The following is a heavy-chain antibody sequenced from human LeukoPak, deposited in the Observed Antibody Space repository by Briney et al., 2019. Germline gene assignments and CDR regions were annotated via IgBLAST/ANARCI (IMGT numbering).Heavy chain of an antibody. D-gene: IGHD5-18*01. CDR3: AKQGAARQDYYMDV. J-gene: IGHJ6*03. CDR1: GGSFSSYA. V-gene: IGHV1-69*06. CDR2: IIPIFGTA. Sequence: SAKVSCKASGGSFSSYAISWVRQAPGQGLEWMGRIIPIFGTANYAQRFQDRVTITADIVSSTAYMELTSLTSGDTAVYFCAKQGAARQDYYMDVWGNGTTVTVSS.